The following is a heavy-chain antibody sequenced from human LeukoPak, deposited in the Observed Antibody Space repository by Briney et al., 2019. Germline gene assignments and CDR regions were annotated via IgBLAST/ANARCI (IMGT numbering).Heavy chain of an antibody. CDR1: GFTFSNSA. J-gene: IGHJ4*02. V-gene: IGHV3-23*01. Sequence: GGSLRLSCAASGFTFSNSAMSWVRQGPGKGLEWVSTISGSGGSTYYADSVKGRFTISRDNSKITLYLQMNSLRAEDTAVYYCAKEKTSGYDFDYWGQGTLVTVSS. D-gene: IGHD5-12*01. CDR2: ISGSGGST. CDR3: AKEKTSGYDFDY.